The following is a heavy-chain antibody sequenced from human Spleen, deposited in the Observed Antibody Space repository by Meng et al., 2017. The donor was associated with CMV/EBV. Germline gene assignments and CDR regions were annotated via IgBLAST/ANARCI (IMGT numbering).Heavy chain of an antibody. CDR2: IYPGDSDT. V-gene: IGHV5-51*01. CDR3: ARRARFLEWFGLHDAFDI. J-gene: IGHJ3*02. Sequence: KVSCKGSGYSFTSYWIGWVRQMPGKGLEWMGIIYPGDSDTRYSPSFQGQVTISADKSISTAYLQWSSLKASDTAMYYCARRARFLEWFGLHDAFDIWGQGTMVTVS. CDR1: GYSFTSYW. D-gene: IGHD3-3*01.